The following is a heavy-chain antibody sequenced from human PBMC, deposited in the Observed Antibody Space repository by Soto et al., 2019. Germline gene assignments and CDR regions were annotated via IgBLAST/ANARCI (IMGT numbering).Heavy chain of an antibody. CDR2: IWYDGSNK. CDR1: GFTFSSYG. Sequence: GGSLRLSCAASGFTFSSYGMHWVRQAPGKGLEWVAVIWYDGSNKYYADSVKGRFTISRDNSKNTLYLQMNSLRAEDTAVYYCARGGSSGWLIDAFDIWGQGTMVTVSS. V-gene: IGHV3-33*01. D-gene: IGHD6-19*01. CDR3: ARGGSSGWLIDAFDI. J-gene: IGHJ3*02.